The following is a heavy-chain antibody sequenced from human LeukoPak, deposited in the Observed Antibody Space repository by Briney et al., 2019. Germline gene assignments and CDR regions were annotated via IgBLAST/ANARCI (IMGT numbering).Heavy chain of an antibody. CDR1: GGSVSSGNYY. Sequence: SETLSLTCTVAGGSVSSGNYYLSCIRQPPGKGLEWIGDIFYSGSTKYSPSLKSRVTISVEMSKNQLSLKLSSVTAADTAVYYCAREGAGYYFDFWGQGTLVSVSS. D-gene: IGHD1-26*01. J-gene: IGHJ4*02. CDR2: IFYSGST. CDR3: AREGAGYYFDF. V-gene: IGHV4-61*01.